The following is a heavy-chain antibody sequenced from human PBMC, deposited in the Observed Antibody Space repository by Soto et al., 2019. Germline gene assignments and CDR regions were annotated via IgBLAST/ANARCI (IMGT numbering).Heavy chain of an antibody. V-gene: IGHV1-69*08. CDR2: IIPMLGTA. CDR1: GGTFSSNT. Sequence: QVQLVQSGPEVKKPGSSVKVSCKASGGTFSSNTISWVRQAPGQGLEWMGRIIPMLGTANYAQKFQGRVTITAGKSTSTAYMELSSLRSDDTAVYYCARGGDYYGSGSYETDYWGQGTLVTVSS. D-gene: IGHD3-10*01. CDR3: ARGGDYYGSGSYETDY. J-gene: IGHJ4*02.